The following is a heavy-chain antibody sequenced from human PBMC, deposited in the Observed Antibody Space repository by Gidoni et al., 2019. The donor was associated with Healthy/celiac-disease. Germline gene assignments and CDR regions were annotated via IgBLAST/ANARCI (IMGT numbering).Heavy chain of an antibody. Sequence: QLQLQAPGPGLVQPSQTLSLTCTVSDGSISRSSYYWAWIRQPPGKGLEWSGSIYYSGSTYYNPSLRSRVTISVDTSKNQFSLKLSYGTAADTAVYYCARSGIIAAASSLDNWGQGTLVTVSA. CDR3: ARSGIIAAASSLDN. D-gene: IGHD6-13*01. CDR1: DGSISRSSYY. V-gene: IGHV4-39*01. J-gene: IGHJ4*02. CDR2: IYYSGST.